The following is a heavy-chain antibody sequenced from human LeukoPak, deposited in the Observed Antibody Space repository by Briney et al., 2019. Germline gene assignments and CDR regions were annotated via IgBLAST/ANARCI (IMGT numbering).Heavy chain of an antibody. CDR2: INTGDIT. Sequence: GGSLRLSCAASGFTFDYSAMTWVRQAPAKGLEWVSTINTGDITFYANSVKGRFTISTDNSKNALFLQMNSLRAEDTGIYYCVKGGFTYYDDWGEGTLVTVSS. J-gene: IGHJ4*02. CDR3: VKGGFTYYDD. V-gene: IGHV3-23*01. CDR1: GFTFDYSA. D-gene: IGHD3-22*01.